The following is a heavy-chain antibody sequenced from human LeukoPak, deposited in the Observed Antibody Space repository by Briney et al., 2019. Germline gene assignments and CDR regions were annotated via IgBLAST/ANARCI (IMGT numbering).Heavy chain of an antibody. Sequence: PGGSLRLSCAASGFTFSSYTMNWVRQAPGKGLEWVSSISSTSYYIHDADSLKGRVTISRDNAKNSLYLQMNSLRAEDTAVYYCARGGLGYCANGVCYNDPFDIWGQGTVVTVSS. CDR1: GFTFSSYT. J-gene: IGHJ3*02. V-gene: IGHV3-21*01. CDR2: ISSTSYYI. CDR3: ARGGLGYCANGVCYNDPFDI. D-gene: IGHD2-8*01.